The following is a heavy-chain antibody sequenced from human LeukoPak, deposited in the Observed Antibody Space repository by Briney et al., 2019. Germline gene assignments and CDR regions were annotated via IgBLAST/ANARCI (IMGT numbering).Heavy chain of an antibody. CDR1: GFIFSNYW. D-gene: IGHD2-2*01. CDR3: ATYSSSNGREFQY. CDR2: IQQHGSET. Sequence: PGGSLRLSCEGSGFIFSNYWMSWVRQAPGKGLEWVANIQQHGSETYYGDSVKGRFTISRDNAKISLYLQMNSLRAEDTAVYYCATYSSSNGREFQYWGQGTLVTVSS. V-gene: IGHV3-7*01. J-gene: IGHJ1*01.